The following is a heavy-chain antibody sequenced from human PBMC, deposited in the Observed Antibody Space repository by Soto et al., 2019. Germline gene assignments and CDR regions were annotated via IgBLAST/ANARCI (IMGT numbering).Heavy chain of an antibody. CDR3: ASSYGSGYRAFDY. D-gene: IGHD3-10*01. CDR1: GDTFTFYS. J-gene: IGHJ4*02. CDR2: INPILSMS. V-gene: IGHV1-69*02. Sequence: QVQLVQSGAEVKKPGSAVRVSCKASGDTFTFYSSNWVRQAPGLRLEWMGRINPILSMSNYAQRFQGRVTMTADKSTSTAYMELSSLRSEDTAMYYCASSYGSGYRAFDYWGQGALVTVSS.